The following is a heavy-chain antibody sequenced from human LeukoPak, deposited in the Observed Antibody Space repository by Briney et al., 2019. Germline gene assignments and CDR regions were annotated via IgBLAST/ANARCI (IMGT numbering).Heavy chain of an antibody. CDR2: INPNSGGT. D-gene: IGHD5-18*01. V-gene: IGHV1-2*04. J-gene: IGHJ6*02. CDR1: GYTFTGYY. CDR3: ARVKYSYGYGYYYGMDV. Sequence: PWASVKVTCKASGYTFTGYYMHWVRQAPGQGLEWMGRINPNSGGTNYAQKFQGWVTMTRDTSISTAYMELSRLRSDDTAVYYCARVKYSYGYGYYYGMDVWGQGTTVTVSS.